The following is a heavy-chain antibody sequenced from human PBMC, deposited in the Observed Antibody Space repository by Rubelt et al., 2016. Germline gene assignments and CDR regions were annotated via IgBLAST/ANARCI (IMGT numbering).Heavy chain of an antibody. CDR2: IKQDGSEK. D-gene: IGHD2-2*01. CDR3: AKGGNRRVPAAIFISY. V-gene: IGHV3-7*01. Sequence: GKGLEWVANIKQDGSEKYYVDSVKGRFTISRDNAKNSLYLQMNSLRAEDTAVYYCAKGGNRRVPAAIFISYWGQGTLVTVSS. J-gene: IGHJ4*02.